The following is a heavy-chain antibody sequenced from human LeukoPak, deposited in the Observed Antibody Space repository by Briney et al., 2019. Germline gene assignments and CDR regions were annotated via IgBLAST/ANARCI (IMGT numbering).Heavy chain of an antibody. CDR2: MNPNSGNT. CDR1: GYTFTSYD. CDR3: ARGRTVRNWFDP. Sequence: ASVKVSCKASGYTFTSYDINWVRQAPGQGLEWMGWMNPNSGNTGYAQKFQGRVTMTRNTSISTAYMELSSLRSEDTAVYYCARGRTVRNWFDPWGQGTLVTVSS. D-gene: IGHD4-11*01. J-gene: IGHJ5*02. V-gene: IGHV1-8*01.